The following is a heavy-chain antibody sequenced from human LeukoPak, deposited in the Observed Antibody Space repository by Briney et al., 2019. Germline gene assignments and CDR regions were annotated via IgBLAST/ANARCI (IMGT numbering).Heavy chain of an antibody. Sequence: SSETLSLTCAVYGGSFSGYYWSWIRQPPGKGLEWIGEINHSGSTNYNPSLKSRVTISVDTSKNQFSLKLSSVTVADTAVYYCARDVGYEAFDYWGQGTLVTVSS. CDR1: GGSFSGYY. V-gene: IGHV4-34*01. J-gene: IGHJ4*02. CDR2: INHSGST. D-gene: IGHD5-12*01. CDR3: ARDVGYEAFDY.